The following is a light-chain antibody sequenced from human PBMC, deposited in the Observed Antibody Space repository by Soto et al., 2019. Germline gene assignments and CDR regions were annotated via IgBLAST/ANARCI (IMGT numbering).Light chain of an antibody. CDR1: QDISNY. CDR3: QQYNSYSGT. V-gene: IGKV1-5*03. CDR2: SAS. Sequence: DIQITQSPSSLSASVGDRVTITCQASQDISNYLNWYQQKPGKAPKLLIYSASSLKSGVSSRFSGSGSGTEFTLTISSLQPDDFATYYCQQYNSYSGTFGQGTKVDIK. J-gene: IGKJ1*01.